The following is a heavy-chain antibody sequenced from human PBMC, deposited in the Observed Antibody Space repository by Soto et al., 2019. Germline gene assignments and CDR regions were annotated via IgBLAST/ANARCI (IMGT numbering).Heavy chain of an antibody. CDR3: ARAPSEAARRARYYFGY. V-gene: IGHV4-61*08. CDR1: GASINSGGYY. CDR2: FYYPVST. D-gene: IGHD6-6*01. J-gene: IGHJ4*02. Sequence: SETLSLTCTVSGASINSGGYYWSWIRQHRGKCLEWIGFFYYPVSTKYNSSLKSRVTISLDTSTNQFSLRLNSVTAADTAVYYCARAPSEAARRARYYFGYWGRVSLVT.